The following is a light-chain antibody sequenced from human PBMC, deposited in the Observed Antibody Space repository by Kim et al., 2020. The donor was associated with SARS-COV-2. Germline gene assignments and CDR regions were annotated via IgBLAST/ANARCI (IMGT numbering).Light chain of an antibody. J-gene: IGLJ3*02. CDR3: AAWDDSLNGWV. Sequence: GQRVTMACSGSSSNIGSNTVNWYQQRPGTAPKLLIYSNKQRPSGVPDRFAGSKSGTSASLAISGLQSEDEADYYCAAWDDSLNGWVFGGGTQLTVL. CDR2: SNK. CDR1: SSNIGSNT. V-gene: IGLV1-44*01.